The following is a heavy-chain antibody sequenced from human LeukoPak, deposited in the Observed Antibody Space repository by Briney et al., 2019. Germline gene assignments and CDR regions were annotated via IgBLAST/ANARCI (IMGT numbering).Heavy chain of an antibody. Sequence: GGSLRLSCAASIFTFSNSWMHWVRQAPGKGLVWVSHINSDGSSTTYADSVKGRFTISRDNAKNTVYLQMNSLRAEDTSVYYCTRDYSYAPDYWGQGTLVTVSS. D-gene: IGHD3-16*01. V-gene: IGHV3-74*01. CDR2: INSDGSST. J-gene: IGHJ4*02. CDR1: IFTFSNSW. CDR3: TRDYSYAPDY.